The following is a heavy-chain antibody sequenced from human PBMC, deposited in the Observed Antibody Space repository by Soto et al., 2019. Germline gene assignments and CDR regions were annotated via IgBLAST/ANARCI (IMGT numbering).Heavy chain of an antibody. D-gene: IGHD3-22*01. V-gene: IGHV4-39*01. J-gene: IGHJ4*02. CDR2: IYYSGST. CDR1: GGSITSSSYY. Sequence: SETLSLTCTVAGGSITSSSYYWGWIRQPPGKGLEWIGNIYYSGSTYYNPSLKSRVTISVDTSKNQFSLKLSSVTAADTAVYYCMLGSGWKDFDYWGQGTLVTVSS. CDR3: MLGSGWKDFDY.